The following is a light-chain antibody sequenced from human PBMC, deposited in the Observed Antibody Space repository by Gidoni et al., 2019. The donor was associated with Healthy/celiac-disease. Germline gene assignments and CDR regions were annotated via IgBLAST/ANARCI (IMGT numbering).Light chain of an antibody. CDR3: QQYYSTPYS. CDR2: WAS. Sequence: DIVMTQSPDSLTVSLGERATINCKSSQSVLYRSNNKNYLAWYQQKPGQPPKLRIYWASTRESGVPDRCSGSGSGTEFTLTISSLQAEDVAVYYCQQYYSTPYSFGQGTKLEIK. J-gene: IGKJ2*03. V-gene: IGKV4-1*01. CDR1: QSVLYRSNNKNY.